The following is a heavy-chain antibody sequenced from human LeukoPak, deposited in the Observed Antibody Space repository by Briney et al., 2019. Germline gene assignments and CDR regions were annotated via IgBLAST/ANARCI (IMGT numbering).Heavy chain of an antibody. Sequence: PSETLSLTCTVSGGSISSYYWSWIRQPPGKGLEWIGYIYYSGSTNYNPSLKSRVTISVDTSMNQFSLRLSSVTAADTAVYYCARHRDYGSGWYGFDYWGQGTLVTVSS. CDR1: GGSISSYY. J-gene: IGHJ4*02. D-gene: IGHD6-19*01. CDR3: ARHRDYGSGWYGFDY. V-gene: IGHV4-59*08. CDR2: IYYSGST.